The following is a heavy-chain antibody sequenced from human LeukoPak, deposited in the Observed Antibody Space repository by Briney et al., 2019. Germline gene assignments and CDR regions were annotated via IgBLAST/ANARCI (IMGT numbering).Heavy chain of an antibody. CDR3: ARDLTSGYYGFLY. Sequence: ASVKVSCKASGYTFTGYYMHWVRQAPGQGLEWMGWINPNSGGTNYAQKFQGRATMTRDTSISTAYMELSRLRSDDTAVYYCARDLTSGYYGFLYWGQGTLVIASS. D-gene: IGHD3-22*01. J-gene: IGHJ4*02. CDR1: GYTFTGYY. V-gene: IGHV1-2*02. CDR2: INPNSGGT.